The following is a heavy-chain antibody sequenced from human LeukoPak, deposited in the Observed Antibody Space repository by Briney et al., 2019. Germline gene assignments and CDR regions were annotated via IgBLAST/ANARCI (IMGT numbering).Heavy chain of an antibody. CDR2: IYSGGST. Sequence: GGSLRLSCAASGFTVSSNYMSWVRQAPGKGLEWVSVIYSGGSTYYADSVKGRFTISRDNSKNTLYLQMNSLRVEDTAVYYCARDNGVAAAEDYWGQGTLVTVSS. CDR1: GFTVSSNY. V-gene: IGHV3-53*01. D-gene: IGHD6-13*01. J-gene: IGHJ4*02. CDR3: ARDNGVAAAEDY.